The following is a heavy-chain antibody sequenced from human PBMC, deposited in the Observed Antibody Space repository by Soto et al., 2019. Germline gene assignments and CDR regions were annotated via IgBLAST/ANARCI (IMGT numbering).Heavy chain of an antibody. Sequence: SETLSLTCTVSGGSISSGDYYWSWIRQPPGKGLEWIGYIYYSGSTYYNPSLKSRVTISVDTSKNQFSLKLSSVTAADTAVYYCASSRYSSGWYPVGYWGQGTLVTVSS. V-gene: IGHV4-30-4*01. D-gene: IGHD6-19*01. J-gene: IGHJ4*02. CDR3: ASSRYSSGWYPVGY. CDR2: IYYSGST. CDR1: GGSISSGDYY.